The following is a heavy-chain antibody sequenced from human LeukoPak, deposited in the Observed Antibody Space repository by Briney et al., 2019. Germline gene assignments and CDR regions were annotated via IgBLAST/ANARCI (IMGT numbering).Heavy chain of an antibody. CDR1: GGSISSGGYS. Sequence: PSQTLSLTCAGSGGSISSGGYSWSWIRQPPGKGLEWIGYIYHSGSTYYNPSLKSRVTISVDRSKNQFSLKLSSVTAADTAVYYCARGSTVVTAGAFDIWGQGTMVTVSS. J-gene: IGHJ3*02. CDR3: ARGSTVVTAGAFDI. V-gene: IGHV4-30-2*01. CDR2: IYHSGST. D-gene: IGHD4-23*01.